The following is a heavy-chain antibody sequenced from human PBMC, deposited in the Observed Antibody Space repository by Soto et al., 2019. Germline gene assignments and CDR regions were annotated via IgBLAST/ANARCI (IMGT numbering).Heavy chain of an antibody. CDR1: GGSISGGGYS. CDR3: ARFDYGDFRNWFDP. J-gene: IGHJ5*02. V-gene: IGHV4-31*03. Sequence: PSETLSLTCTVSGGSISGGGYSWSWIRQYPGKGLEWIGYIYFTGTTYYSPSLKSRVTISVDTSKNQFSLKLSSVTAADTAVYYCARFDYGDFRNWFDPWGQGTLVTVSS. CDR2: IYFTGTT. D-gene: IGHD4-17*01.